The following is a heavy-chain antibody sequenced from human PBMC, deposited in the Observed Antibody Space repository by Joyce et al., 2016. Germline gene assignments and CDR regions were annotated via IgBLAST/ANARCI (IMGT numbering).Heavy chain of an antibody. CDR2: VNERGRT. CDR3: ARARRGIILARGEMGEYLQH. J-gene: IGHJ1*01. D-gene: IGHD3-10*01. Sequence: QVQLQEWGAGLLKPSETLSLTCAVYGGSLSGYYWSWIRQAPGRGLEWIGEVNERGRTDYTPSLKSRATTSMDTSKNQFSLRLTTVTAADTAVYFCARARRGIILARGEMGEYLQHWGRGTVVIVSS. V-gene: IGHV4-34*01. CDR1: GGSLSGYY.